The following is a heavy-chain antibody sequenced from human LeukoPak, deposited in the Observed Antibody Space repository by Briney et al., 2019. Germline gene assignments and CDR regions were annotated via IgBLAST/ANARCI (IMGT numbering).Heavy chain of an antibody. J-gene: IGHJ4*02. D-gene: IGHD3-3*01. V-gene: IGHV3-49*04. Sequence: PGGSLRLSCAASGFTFSNYDMSWVRQAPGKGLEWVSVIRSKSYGGTTEYAASVKGRFTISRDDSKSVAYLQMDSLKTEDTAVYYCTRATRITIFGVKYYFDYWGQGTLVTVSS. CDR2: IRSKSYGGTT. CDR1: GFTFSNYD. CDR3: TRATRITIFGVKYYFDY.